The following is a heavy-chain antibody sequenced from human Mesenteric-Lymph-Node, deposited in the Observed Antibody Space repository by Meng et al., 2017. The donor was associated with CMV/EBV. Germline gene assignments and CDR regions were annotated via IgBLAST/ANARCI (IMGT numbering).Heavy chain of an antibody. J-gene: IGHJ4*02. Sequence: ASVKVSCKASGYTFTGYYMHWVRQAPGQGLEWMGWINPNSGGTNYAQKFQGRVTMTRDTSITTVYMELSRLRIDDTAIYFCARFESKNWYSFDYWGQGTLVTVSS. CDR2: INPNSGGT. D-gene: IGHD1-1*01. CDR1: GYTFTGYY. V-gene: IGHV1-2*02. CDR3: ARFESKNWYSFDY.